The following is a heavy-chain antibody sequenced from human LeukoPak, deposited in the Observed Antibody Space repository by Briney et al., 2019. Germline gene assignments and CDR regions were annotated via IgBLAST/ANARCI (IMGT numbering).Heavy chain of an antibody. CDR1: GGSFSGYY. J-gene: IGHJ3*02. CDR3: ASWNYYDSSGYYVWDAFDI. D-gene: IGHD3-22*01. Sequence: PSETLSLTCAVYGGSFSGYYWSWIRQPPGKGPEWIGEINHSGSTNYNPSLKSRVTISVDRSKNQFSLKLSSVTAADTAVYYCASWNYYDSSGYYVWDAFDIWGQGTMVTVSS. CDR2: INHSGST. V-gene: IGHV4-34*01.